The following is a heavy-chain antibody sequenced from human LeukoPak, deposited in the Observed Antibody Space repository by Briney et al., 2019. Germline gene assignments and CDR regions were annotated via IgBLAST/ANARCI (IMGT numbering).Heavy chain of an antibody. J-gene: IGHJ4*02. CDR1: GYTFTGYY. D-gene: IGHD3-22*01. Sequence: GASVKVSCKASGYTFTGYYMHWVRRAPGQGLEWMGWINPNSGATNYAQKFQGRVTMTRATTISTAYMELSRLRSDDTAIYYCARGAHYHDSSEGYDYWGQGTLVTVSS. V-gene: IGHV1-2*02. CDR3: ARGAHYHDSSEGYDY. CDR2: INPNSGAT.